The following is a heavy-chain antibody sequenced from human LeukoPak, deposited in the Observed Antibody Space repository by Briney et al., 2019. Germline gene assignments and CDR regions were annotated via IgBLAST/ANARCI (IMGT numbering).Heavy chain of an antibody. CDR1: GFTFSSYA. Sequence: GGSLRLSCAASGFTFSSYAMSWVRQAPGKGLEWVSAISGSGGSTYCADSVKGRFTISRDNSKNTLYLQMNSLRAEDTAVYYCANSITIFGVVIPYSFDYWGQGTLVTVSS. CDR2: ISGSGGST. D-gene: IGHD3-3*01. J-gene: IGHJ4*02. V-gene: IGHV3-23*01. CDR3: ANSITIFGVVIPYSFDY.